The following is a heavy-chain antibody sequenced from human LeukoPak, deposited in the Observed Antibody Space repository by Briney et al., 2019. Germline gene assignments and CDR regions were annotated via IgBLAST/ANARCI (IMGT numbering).Heavy chain of an antibody. V-gene: IGHV3-30-3*01. J-gene: IGHJ3*02. CDR1: GFTFSSYA. CDR2: ITYDGSNK. D-gene: IGHD3-22*01. Sequence: GGSLRLSCAASGFTFSSYAMHWVRQAPGKGLEWVSVITYDGSNKYYADSVKGRFTISRDNSKNTLYLQMNSLRAEDTAVYYCARDRYYGSSGRYDAFDIWGQGTMVTVSS. CDR3: ARDRYYGSSGRYDAFDI.